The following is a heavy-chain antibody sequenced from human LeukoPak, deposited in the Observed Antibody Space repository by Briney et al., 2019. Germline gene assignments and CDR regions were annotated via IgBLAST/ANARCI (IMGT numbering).Heavy chain of an antibody. CDR2: IIPIFGTA. CDR1: GGTFSSYA. V-gene: IGHV1-69*01. J-gene: IGHJ4*02. D-gene: IGHD3-22*01. Sequence: SVKVSCKASGGTFSSYAISWVRQAPGQGLEWMGGIIPIFGTANYAQKFQGRVTITADESTSTAYMELSSLRSEDTAVYYCARDLAAGVYYYDSSGYHYWGQGTLVTVSS. CDR3: ARDLAAGVYYYDSSGYHY.